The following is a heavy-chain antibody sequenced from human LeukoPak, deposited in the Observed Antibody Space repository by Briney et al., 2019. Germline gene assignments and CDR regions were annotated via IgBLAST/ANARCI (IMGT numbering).Heavy chain of an antibody. CDR1: GFTFSSYA. CDR2: ISGSGGST. V-gene: IGHV3-23*01. Sequence: GGSLRLSCAASGFTFSSYAMSWVRQAPGKGLEWVSAISGSGGSTYYADSVKGRFTISRDNSKNTLYLQMNSLRAEDTAVYYCAKERGIAVAQMGDAFDIWGQGTMVTVSS. CDR3: AKERGIAVAQMGDAFDI. J-gene: IGHJ3*02. D-gene: IGHD6-19*01.